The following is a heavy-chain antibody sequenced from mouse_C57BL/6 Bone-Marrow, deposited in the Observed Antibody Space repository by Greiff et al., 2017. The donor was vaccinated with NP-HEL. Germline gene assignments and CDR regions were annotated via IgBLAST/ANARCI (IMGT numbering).Heavy chain of an antibody. CDR3: ARYSSGTRGAMDY. CDR1: GYTFTDYY. D-gene: IGHD3-2*02. J-gene: IGHJ4*01. CDR2: INPNNGGT. Sequence: EVQLQQSGPELVKPGASVKISCKASGYTFTDYYMNWVKQSHGKSLEWIGDINPNNGGTSYNQKFKGKATLTVDKSSSTAYMELRSLTSEDSAVYDCARYSSGTRGAMDYWGQGTSVTVSS. V-gene: IGHV1-26*01.